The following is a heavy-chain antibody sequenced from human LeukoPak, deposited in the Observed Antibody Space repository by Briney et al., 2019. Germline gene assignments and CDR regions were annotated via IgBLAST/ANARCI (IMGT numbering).Heavy chain of an antibody. Sequence: GGSLRLSCAASGFTFSSYAMSWVCQAPGKGLEWVSAISGSGGSTYYADSVKGRFTISRDNSKNTLYLQMNSLRAEDRAVYYCAKDVYSSGWAYYYYYYGMDVWGQGTTVTVSS. CDR2: ISGSGGST. CDR3: AKDVYSSGWAYYYYYYGMDV. D-gene: IGHD6-19*01. J-gene: IGHJ6*01. CDR1: GFTFSSYA. V-gene: IGHV3-23*01.